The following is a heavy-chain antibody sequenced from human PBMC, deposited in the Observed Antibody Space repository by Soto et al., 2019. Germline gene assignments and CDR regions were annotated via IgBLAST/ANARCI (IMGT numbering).Heavy chain of an antibody. CDR2: ISGDNGNT. J-gene: IGHJ4*02. Sequence: QVQLVQSGAEVKKPGASVRVSCQTSAYTFTNYAVSWVRQAPGQGLEWMGWISGDNGNTIYAQKFRGRVTMTTDTSTRKAYMELRSLRSDDTAVYYCATGLLGYCSGGSCYSDSWGQGTLVTVSS. CDR1: AYTFTNYA. CDR3: ATGLLGYCSGGSCYSDS. D-gene: IGHD2-15*01. V-gene: IGHV1-18*01.